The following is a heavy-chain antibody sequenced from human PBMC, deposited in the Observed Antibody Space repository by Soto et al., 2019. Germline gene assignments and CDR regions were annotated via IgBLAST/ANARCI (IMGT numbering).Heavy chain of an antibody. CDR3: AHSLASPPQGFDP. D-gene: IGHD5-18*01. J-gene: IGHJ5*02. V-gene: IGHV3-23*01. CDR1: GFTFSNFA. CDR2: ISGTDDYT. Sequence: GGSLRLSCAASGFTFSNFAMTWVRQAPGEGLEWVSSISGTDDYTYYSPSLKSRLTITKDTSKNQVVLTMTNMDPVDTATYYCAHSLASPPQGFDPWGQGTLVTVSS.